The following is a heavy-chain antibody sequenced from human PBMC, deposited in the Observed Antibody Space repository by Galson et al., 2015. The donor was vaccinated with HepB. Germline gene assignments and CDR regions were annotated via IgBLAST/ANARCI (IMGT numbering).Heavy chain of an antibody. CDR3: ARLSVVVPTEAYYYGMDV. CDR1: GYSFPNYW. J-gene: IGHJ6*02. CDR2: IDPSDSYT. D-gene: IGHD2-2*01. V-gene: IGHV5-10-1*01. Sequence: QSGAEVKKPGESLRISCKGSGYSFPNYWISWVRQMPGKGLEWMGRIDPSDSYTNYSPSFQGHVTISADKSISTAYLQWSSLKASDTAMYYCARLSVVVPTEAYYYGMDVWGQGTTVTVSS.